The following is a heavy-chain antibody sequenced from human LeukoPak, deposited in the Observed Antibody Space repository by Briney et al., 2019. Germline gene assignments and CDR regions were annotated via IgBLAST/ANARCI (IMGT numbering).Heavy chain of an antibody. D-gene: IGHD1-14*01. CDR3: AREEGTGMGDFDL. J-gene: IGHJ2*01. Sequence: SETLSLTCTVSGGSISSYYWSWIRQPPGPGLERIGYIYYSGSTNYNPSPKSQVTISVDTSKNQFSLKLSSVTAADTAVYYCAREEGTGMGDFDLWGRGTMVTVSS. V-gene: IGHV4-59*01. CDR1: GGSISSYY. CDR2: IYYSGST.